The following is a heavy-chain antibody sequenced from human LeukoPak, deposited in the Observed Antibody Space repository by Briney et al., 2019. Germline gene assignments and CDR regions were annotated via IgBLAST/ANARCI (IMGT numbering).Heavy chain of an antibody. D-gene: IGHD3-3*01. J-gene: IGHJ4*02. CDR2: ISAYNGNT. V-gene: IGHV1-18*01. Sequence: GASVKVSCKASGYTFTSYGISWVRQAPGQGLEWMGWISAYNGNTNYAQKPQGRVTMTTDTSTSPAYIDLRSLRVDDTAVYYCARGLXXXXFWSGRLAPPADSLFDYXXQGXLVTVS. CDR3: ARGLXXXXFWSGRLAPPADSLFDY. CDR1: GYTFTSYG.